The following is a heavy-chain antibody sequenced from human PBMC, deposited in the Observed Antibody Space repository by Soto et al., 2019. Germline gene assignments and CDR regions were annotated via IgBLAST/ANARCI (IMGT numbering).Heavy chain of an antibody. CDR2: IKSKTDGGTT. V-gene: IGHV3-15*01. CDR1: GFTFSNAW. Sequence: GGSLRLSCAASGFTFSNAWMSWVRQAPGKGLEWVGRIKSKTDGGTTDYAAPVKGRFTISRDDSKNTLYLQMNSLKTEDTAVYYCTTDQAVVPAVIGIHYYYYMDVWGKGTTVTVSS. J-gene: IGHJ6*03. CDR3: TTDQAVVPAVIGIHYYYYMDV. D-gene: IGHD2-2*01.